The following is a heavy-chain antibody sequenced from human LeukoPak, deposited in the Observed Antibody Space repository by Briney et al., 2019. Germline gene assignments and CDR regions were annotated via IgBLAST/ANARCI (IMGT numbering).Heavy chain of an antibody. Sequence: GGSLRLSCAASGFTVSSNYMSWVRQAPGKGLEWVAVISYDGSNKYFAGSVKGRFTISRDNSKNTLYLQMNSLRPEDTAVYYCARGHDYGTEGSFDYWGQGTLVTVSS. D-gene: IGHD4-17*01. CDR3: ARGHDYGTEGSFDY. CDR1: GFTVSSNY. V-gene: IGHV3-30*03. CDR2: ISYDGSNK. J-gene: IGHJ4*02.